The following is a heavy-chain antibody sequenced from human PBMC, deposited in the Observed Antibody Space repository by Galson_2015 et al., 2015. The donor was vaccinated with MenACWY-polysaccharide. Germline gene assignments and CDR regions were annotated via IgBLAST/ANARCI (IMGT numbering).Heavy chain of an antibody. V-gene: IGHV4-31*03. CDR2: TSYSGVG. CDR3: ARLPYVSGRFGWFDP. J-gene: IGHJ5*02. Sequence: TLSLTCTVSGGSISGGGYFWSWIRQHPERGLEWIGYTSYSGVGNHNPALKSRVSISMDTSKNQFSLNLYSVTAADSAVDFCARLPYVSGRFGWFDPWGQGTLVTVS. CDR1: GGSISGGGYF. D-gene: IGHD3-10*01.